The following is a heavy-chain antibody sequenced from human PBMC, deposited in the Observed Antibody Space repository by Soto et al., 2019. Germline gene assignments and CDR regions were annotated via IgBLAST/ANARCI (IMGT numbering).Heavy chain of an antibody. CDR1: GYSFTSYW. CDR3: ARQGPTVNTRRSGMDV. D-gene: IGHD4-4*01. CDR2: IYPGDSDT. Sequence: GESLKISCKGSGYSFTSYWIGWVRQMPGKGLEWMGIIYPGDSDTRYSPSFQGQVTISADKSISTAYLQWSSLKASDTAMYYCARQGPTVNTRRSGMDVWGQGTTVTVSS. J-gene: IGHJ6*02. V-gene: IGHV5-51*01.